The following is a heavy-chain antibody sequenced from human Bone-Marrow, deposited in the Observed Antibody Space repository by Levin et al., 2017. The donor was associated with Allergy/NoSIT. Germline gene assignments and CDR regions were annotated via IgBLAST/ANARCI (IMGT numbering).Heavy chain of an antibody. J-gene: IGHJ5*02. CDR1: GYSISTGSY. CDR3: ARRGNCSGGSCYFLGWFDP. V-gene: IGHV4-38-2*01. Sequence: PSETLSLTCAVSGYSISTGSYWGWIRQPPGKGLEWIGTISHSGSTYYNPWLESRATMSVDTSKNHFSLRLTSVTAADPAVYYCARRGNCSGGSCYFLGWFDPWGQGTLVTVSS. CDR2: ISHSGST. D-gene: IGHD2-15*01.